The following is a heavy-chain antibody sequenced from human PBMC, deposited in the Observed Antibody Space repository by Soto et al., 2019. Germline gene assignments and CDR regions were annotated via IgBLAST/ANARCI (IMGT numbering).Heavy chain of an antibody. CDR1: GYTFTSYG. CDR3: ADEPGYCGGGSVYYHADY. J-gene: IGHJ4*02. Sequence: QVQLVQSGAEVKKPGASVKVSCKASGYTFTSYGISWVRQAPGQGLEWMGWISAYSGNTNFAQKLQGRVTMTTDTTTNTPYMGPRSLRADHTAIYYCADEPGYCGGGSVYYHADYWGRGTLVTVCS. CDR2: ISAYSGNT. V-gene: IGHV1-18*01. D-gene: IGHD2-15*01.